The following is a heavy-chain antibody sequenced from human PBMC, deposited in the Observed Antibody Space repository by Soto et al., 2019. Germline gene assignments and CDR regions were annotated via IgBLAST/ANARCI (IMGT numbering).Heavy chain of an antibody. CDR2: ISDGGDLT. J-gene: IGHJ3*02. Sequence: LRLSCAASGFAFSSHPMSWVRQAPEKGLEWVAGISDGGDLTYNADSVRGRFTISRDNSRNTLYLQMNSLRAEDTAVYYCARRVIGSSRAFDIWGQGTRVTVS. CDR1: GFAFSSHP. V-gene: IGHV3-23*01. D-gene: IGHD3-10*01. CDR3: ARRVIGSSRAFDI.